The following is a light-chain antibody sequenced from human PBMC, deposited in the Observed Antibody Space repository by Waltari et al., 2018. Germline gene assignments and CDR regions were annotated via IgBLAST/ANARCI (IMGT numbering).Light chain of an antibody. V-gene: IGKV1-5*03. CDR1: QSISSS. Sequence: DIQITQSPSTLSASVGDRFTITCRASQSISSSLAWYQQKPGKAPKFLIYEASSLESGVPSRCSGSGSGTEFTLTISSLQPDDFATYFGQQYDAYALTFGGGTKVEIK. CDR3: QQYDAYALT. CDR2: EAS. J-gene: IGKJ4*01.